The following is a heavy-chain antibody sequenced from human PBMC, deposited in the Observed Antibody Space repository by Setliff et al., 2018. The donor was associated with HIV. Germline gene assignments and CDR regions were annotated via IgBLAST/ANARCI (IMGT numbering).Heavy chain of an antibody. Sequence: ASVKVSCKASGYSFTTFGITWVRQAPGQGLEWMGWISGYNDNTNYAQKLQGRVTMTTDTSTSTAYMELRSLRSDDTAVYYCARLKADYEVDYWGQGTLVTVSS. CDR1: GYSFTTFG. CDR2: ISGYNDNT. CDR3: ARLKADYEVDY. J-gene: IGHJ4*02. D-gene: IGHD4-17*01. V-gene: IGHV1-18*01.